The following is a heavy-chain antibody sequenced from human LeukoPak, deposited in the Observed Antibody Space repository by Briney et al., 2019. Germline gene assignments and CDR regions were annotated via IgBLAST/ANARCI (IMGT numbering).Heavy chain of an antibody. V-gene: IGHV1-2*02. CDR3: ARWVDSSGYYGYFDY. Sequence: ASVKVSCKASGYTFTGYYMHWVRQAPGQGLEWMRWINPNSGGTNYAQKFQGRVTMTRDTSISTAYMELSRLRSDDTAVYYGARWVDSSGYYGYFDYWGQGTLVTVSS. CDR2: INPNSGGT. J-gene: IGHJ4*02. CDR1: GYTFTGYY. D-gene: IGHD3-22*01.